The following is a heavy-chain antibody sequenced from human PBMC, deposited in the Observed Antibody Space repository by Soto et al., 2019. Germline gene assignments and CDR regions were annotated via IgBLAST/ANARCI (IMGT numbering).Heavy chain of an antibody. CDR3: ARRRGIAAAGPVDY. J-gene: IGHJ4*02. D-gene: IGHD6-13*01. CDR2: ISYDGSNK. Sequence: GESLRLSCAASGFTLSSYAMHWVRQAPGKGLEWVAVISYDGSNKYYADSVKGRFTISRDNSKNTLYLQMNSLRAEDTAVYYCARRRGIAAAGPVDYWGQGTLVAVSS. CDR1: GFTLSSYA. V-gene: IGHV3-30-3*01.